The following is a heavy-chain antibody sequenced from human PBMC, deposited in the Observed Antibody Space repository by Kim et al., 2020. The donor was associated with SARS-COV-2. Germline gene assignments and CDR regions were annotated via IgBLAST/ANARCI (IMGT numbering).Heavy chain of an antibody. CDR2: IIPMFGRP. J-gene: IGHJ3*02. V-gene: IGHV1-69*13. CDR1: GGTFSNYA. Sequence: SVKVSCKASGGTFSNYAISWVRQAPGQGLEWMGGIIPMFGRPDYAQRFQGRVTITADESTSTIYMDLSSLRFDDTAVYYCARASGPPYYYDSTSFSSPFNIWCRGTLVTVSP. D-gene: IGHD3-22*01. CDR3: ARASGPPYYYDSTSFSSPFNI.